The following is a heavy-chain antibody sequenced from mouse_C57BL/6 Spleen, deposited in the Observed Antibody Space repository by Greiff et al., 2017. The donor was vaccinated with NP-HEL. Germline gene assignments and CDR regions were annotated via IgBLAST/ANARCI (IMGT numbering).Heavy chain of an antibody. Sequence: VQLQQPGAELVKPGASVKLSCKASGYTFTSYWMQWVNQRPGQGLEWIGEIDPSDSYTNYNQKFKGKATLTVDTSSSTAYMQLSSLTSEDSAVYYCARFTTVVRYFDVWGTGTTVTVSS. CDR1: GYTFTSYW. CDR2: IDPSDSYT. D-gene: IGHD1-1*01. CDR3: ARFTTVVRYFDV. J-gene: IGHJ1*03. V-gene: IGHV1-50*01.